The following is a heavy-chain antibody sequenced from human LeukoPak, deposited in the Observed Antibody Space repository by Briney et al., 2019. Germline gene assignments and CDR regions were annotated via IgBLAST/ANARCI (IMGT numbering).Heavy chain of an antibody. CDR1: GGSFSGYY. CDR2: INHSGST. CDR3: ARGPNYGGNSKDFDY. D-gene: IGHD4-23*01. V-gene: IGHV4-34*01. J-gene: IGHJ4*02. Sequence: SETLSLTCAVYGGSFSGYYWSWIRQPPGKGLEWIGEINHSGSTNYNPSLKSRVTISVDTSKNQFSLKLSSVTAADTAVYYCARGPNYGGNSKDFDYWGQGTLVTVSP.